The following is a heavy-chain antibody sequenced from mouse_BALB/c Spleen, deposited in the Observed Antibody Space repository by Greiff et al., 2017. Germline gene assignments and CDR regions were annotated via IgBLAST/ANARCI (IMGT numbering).Heavy chain of an antibody. D-gene: IGHD2-10*02. CDR3: ARHGRYGNYGYFDV. CDR2: ISNGGGST. J-gene: IGHJ1*01. V-gene: IGHV5-12-2*01. CDR1: GFTFSSYT. Sequence: DVQLQESGGGLVQPGGSLKLSCAASGFTFSSYTMSWVRQTPEKRLEWVAYISNGGGSTYYPDTVKGRFTISRDNAKNTLYLQMSSLKSEDTAMYYCARHGRYGNYGYFDVWGAGTTVTVSS.